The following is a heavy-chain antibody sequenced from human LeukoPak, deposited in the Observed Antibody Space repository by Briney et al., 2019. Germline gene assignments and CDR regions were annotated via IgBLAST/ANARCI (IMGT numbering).Heavy chain of an antibody. J-gene: IGHJ5*02. V-gene: IGHV4-39*07. CDR1: GGSISSSSYY. Sequence: SETLSLTCTVSGGSISSSSYYWGWIRQPPGKGLEWIGSIYYSGSTYYNPSLKSRVTISVDTSKNQFSLKLSSVTAADTAVYYCARGNAVDDTSVVMRENWFDPWGQGTLVTVSS. CDR3: ARGNAVDDTSVVMRENWFDP. D-gene: IGHD5/OR15-5a*01. CDR2: IYYSGST.